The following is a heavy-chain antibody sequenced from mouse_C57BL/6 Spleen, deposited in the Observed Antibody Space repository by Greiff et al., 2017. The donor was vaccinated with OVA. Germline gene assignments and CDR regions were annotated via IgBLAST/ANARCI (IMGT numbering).Heavy chain of an antibody. CDR2: IDPEDGDT. D-gene: IGHD1-1*01. J-gene: IGHJ2*01. V-gene: IGHV14-1*01. CDR3: TTENYGSSLFDY. CDR1: GFNIKDYY. Sequence: VHVKQSGAELVRPGASVKLSCTASGFNIKDYYMHWVKQRPEQGLEWIGRIDPEDGDTEYAPKFKGKATMTADTSSNTAYLQLSSLTSEDTAVYYCTTENYGSSLFDYWGQGTTLTVSS.